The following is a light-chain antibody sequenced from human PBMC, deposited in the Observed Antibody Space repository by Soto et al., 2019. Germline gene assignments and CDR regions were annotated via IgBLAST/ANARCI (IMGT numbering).Light chain of an antibody. J-gene: IGKJ4*01. CDR2: DAS. V-gene: IGKV1-5*01. CDR3: QQYNSYPLP. Sequence: EIRLTQSPSTLSASVRDRVALTCMASQSISSWLAWYQQKPGKAPKLLIYDASSLESGVPSRFSASGSGTEFTLTISSLQPDDFASYYCQQYNSYPLPFGGGTKVAI. CDR1: QSISSW.